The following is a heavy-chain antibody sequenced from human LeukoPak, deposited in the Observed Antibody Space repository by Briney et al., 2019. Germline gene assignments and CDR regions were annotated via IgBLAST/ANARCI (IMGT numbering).Heavy chain of an antibody. Sequence: ASVKVPCKASGYTFSGHYMHWVRQAPGQGLEWMGWIHPNSGGTNYAQKFQGRVTMTGDTSISTAYMELSRLRSDDTAVYFCAREYSSPSWVFDFWGQGTLVTVSS. D-gene: IGHD6-6*01. CDR3: AREYSSPSWVFDF. CDR1: GYTFSGHY. V-gene: IGHV1-2*02. J-gene: IGHJ4*02. CDR2: IHPNSGGT.